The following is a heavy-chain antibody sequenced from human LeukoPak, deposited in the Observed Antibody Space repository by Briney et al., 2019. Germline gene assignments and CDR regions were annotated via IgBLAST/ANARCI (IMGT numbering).Heavy chain of an antibody. J-gene: IGHJ4*02. CDR3: ARHASQGLNKPLDY. D-gene: IGHD6-19*01. CDR1: GGSISSYY. CDR2: IYYRGTT. V-gene: IGHV4-59*08. Sequence: SETLSLTCTVSGGSISSYYWSWIRQPPGKGLEWIGYIYYRGTTNCNPALKSRVTISVDTSKNQSSLKLSSVTAADTAVYYCARHASQGLNKPLDYWGQGTLVTVSS.